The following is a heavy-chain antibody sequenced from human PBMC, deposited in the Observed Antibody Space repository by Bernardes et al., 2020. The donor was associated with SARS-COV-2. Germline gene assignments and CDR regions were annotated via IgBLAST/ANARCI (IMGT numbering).Heavy chain of an antibody. Sequence: GGSLRLSCAASGFTFSSFGIHWVHQAPGKGLEWLAVISSDGSDKYYGDSAKGRFTLSRDNSKNTVFLQMNSLRIDDTAVYYCAKDLRADYRDYGASPNWFDPWGQGTLVTVSS. J-gene: IGHJ5*02. CDR3: AKDLRADYRDYGASPNWFDP. CDR2: ISSDGSDK. CDR1: GFTFSSFG. V-gene: IGHV3-30*18. D-gene: IGHD4-17*01.